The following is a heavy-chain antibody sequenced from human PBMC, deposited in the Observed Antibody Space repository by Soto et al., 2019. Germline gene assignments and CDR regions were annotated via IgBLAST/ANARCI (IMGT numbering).Heavy chain of an antibody. V-gene: IGHV4-59*01. CDR2: LYNAGST. Sequence: SETLSLTCTVSGGSISRDYWSWIRQPPGKGLEWIGYLYNAGSTIYNPSLKSRVTISVDMSQNQFSLNLNYVTAAETAVYYCARDLRGYCGTDCYPLDVWGQGTTVTVCS. J-gene: IGHJ6*02. D-gene: IGHD2-21*02. CDR3: ARDLRGYCGTDCYPLDV. CDR1: GGSISRDY.